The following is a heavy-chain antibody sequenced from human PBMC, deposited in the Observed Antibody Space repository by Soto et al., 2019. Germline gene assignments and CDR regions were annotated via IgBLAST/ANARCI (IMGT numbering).Heavy chain of an antibody. CDR1: GFTFSSYA. D-gene: IGHD3-10*01. V-gene: IGHV3-23*01. J-gene: IGHJ4*02. CDR2: IHGNCGRT. Sequence: EVQLLESGGGLVQPGGSLRLSCAASGFTFSSYAMSWVRQAPGKGLEWVSGIHGNCGRTYYADSVKGRFTISRDNSKNTLYLQMNSLGAEDTAVYFCATPWRGLGTYYNVDYWGQGTLVTVSS. CDR3: ATPWRGLGTYYNVDY.